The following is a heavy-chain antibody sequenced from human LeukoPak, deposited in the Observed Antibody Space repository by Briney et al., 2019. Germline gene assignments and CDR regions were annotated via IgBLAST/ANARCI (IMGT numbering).Heavy chain of an antibody. CDR2: INRDGSST. CDR3: ARGGGYSYGSFDY. J-gene: IGHJ4*02. Sequence: GGSLRLSCAASGFIFDDYDMSWVRQAPGKGLVWVSRINRDGSSTSYADSVKGRFTISRDNAKNTLYLQMNSLRAEDTAVYYCARGGGYSYGSFDYWGQGTLVTVSS. CDR1: GFIFDDYD. D-gene: IGHD5-18*01. V-gene: IGHV3-74*01.